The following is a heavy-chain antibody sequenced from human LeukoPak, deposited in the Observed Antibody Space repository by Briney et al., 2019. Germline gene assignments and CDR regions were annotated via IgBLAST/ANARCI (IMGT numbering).Heavy chain of an antibody. J-gene: IGHJ5*02. Sequence: SVKVSCKASGGTFSSYAINWVRQAPGQGLEWMGGIIPIFGTANYVQKFQGRVTITTDESTSTAYMELSSLRSEDTAVYYCARGGYSYGHSYNWFDPWGQGTLVTVSS. CDR3: ARGGYSYGHSYNWFDP. CDR2: IIPIFGTA. D-gene: IGHD5-18*01. CDR1: GGTFSSYA. V-gene: IGHV1-69*05.